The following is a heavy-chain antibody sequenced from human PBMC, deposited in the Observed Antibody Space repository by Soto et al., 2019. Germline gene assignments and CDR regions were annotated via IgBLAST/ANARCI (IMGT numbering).Heavy chain of an antibody. J-gene: IGHJ6*02. CDR2: IIPIFGTA. V-gene: IGHV1-69*12. CDR3: ARDWGHRYSSSSGDFYYYYGMDV. CDR1: GGTFSSYA. D-gene: IGHD6-6*01. Sequence: QVQLVQSGAEVKKPGSSVKVSCKASGGTFSSYAISWVRQAPGQGLEWMGGIIPIFGTANYAQKFQGRVTITADESTSTAYMELSSLRSEDTAVYYCARDWGHRYSSSSGDFYYYYGMDVWGQGTTVTVSS.